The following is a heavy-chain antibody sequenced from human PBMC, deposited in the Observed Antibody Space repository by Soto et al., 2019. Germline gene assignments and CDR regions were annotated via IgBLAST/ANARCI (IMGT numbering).Heavy chain of an antibody. Sequence: QITLKESGPTLVKPTQTLTLTCTFSGFSLSTSGVGVGWIRQPPGKALEWLALIYWDDDKRYSPSLKSRLTIXXDXSXXQVVLTMTNMDPVDTATYYCAHRTATVTTDNWFDPWGQGTLVTVSS. V-gene: IGHV2-5*02. CDR1: GFSLSTSGVG. J-gene: IGHJ5*02. D-gene: IGHD4-17*01. CDR3: AHRTATVTTDNWFDP. CDR2: IYWDDDK.